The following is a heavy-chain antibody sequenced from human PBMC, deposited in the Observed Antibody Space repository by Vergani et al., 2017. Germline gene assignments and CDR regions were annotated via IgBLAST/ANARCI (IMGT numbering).Heavy chain of an antibody. CDR2: IKQDGSEK. D-gene: IGHD2-2*01. J-gene: IGHJ4*02. V-gene: IGHV3-7*01. CDR3: ARDAYCSSTSCSGMFDY. CDR1: GFTFSSYW. Sequence: EVQLVESGGGLVQPGGSLRLSCAASGFTFSSYWMRWVRQAPGKGLEWVANIKQDGSEKYYVDSVKGRFTISRDNAKNSLYLQMNSLRAEDTAVYYCARDAYCSSTSCSGMFDYWGQGTLVTVSS.